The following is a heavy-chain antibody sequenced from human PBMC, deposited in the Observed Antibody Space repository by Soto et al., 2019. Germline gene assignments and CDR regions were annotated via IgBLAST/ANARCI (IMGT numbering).Heavy chain of an antibody. D-gene: IGHD5-18*01. CDR3: ARSGYSYGPNPLLY. J-gene: IGHJ4*02. CDR1: GGSISSGDYY. CDR2: IYYSGST. V-gene: IGHV4-30-4*01. Sequence: SETLSLTCTVSGGSISSGDYYWSWIRQPPGKGLEWIGYIYYSGSTYYNPSLKSRVTISVDTSKKQFSLKLSSVTAADTAVYYCARSGYSYGPNPLLYWGQGTLVTSPQ.